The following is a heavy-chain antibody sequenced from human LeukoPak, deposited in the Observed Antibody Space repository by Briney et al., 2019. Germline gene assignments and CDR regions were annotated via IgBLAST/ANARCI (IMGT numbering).Heavy chain of an antibody. J-gene: IGHJ4*02. CDR2: IYYSGRT. CDR3: ARSDYGDCFDY. CDR1: GGSISSYY. D-gene: IGHD4-17*01. Sequence: PSETLSLTCTVSGGSISSYYWSWIRQPPGKGLEWIGYIYYSGRTNYNPPLKSRVTISVDTSKNQFSLKLSSVTAADTAGYYCARSDYGDCFDYWGQGTLVTVSS. V-gene: IGHV4-59*01.